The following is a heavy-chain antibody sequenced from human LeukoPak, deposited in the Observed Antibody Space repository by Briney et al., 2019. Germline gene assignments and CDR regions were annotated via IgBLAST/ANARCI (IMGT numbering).Heavy chain of an antibody. CDR3: ASTKLGYSSGWH. CDR1: GDSISSGDYY. CDR2: ISSSGST. J-gene: IGHJ4*02. D-gene: IGHD6-19*01. Sequence: SETLSLTCTVSGDSISSGDYYWSWIRQPAGKGLEWIGRISSSGSTNYNPSLKSRVTISVDTSKNQFSLKLSSVIASDTAIYYCASTKLGYSSGWHWGQGTLVTVSS. V-gene: IGHV4-61*02.